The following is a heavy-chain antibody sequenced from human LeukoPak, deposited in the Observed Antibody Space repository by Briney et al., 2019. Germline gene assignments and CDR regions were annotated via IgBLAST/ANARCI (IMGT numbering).Heavy chain of an antibody. D-gene: IGHD3-3*01. CDR2: IKPDGSEQ. CDR1: GFTFSDYY. CDR3: ARGEKSGVAYTNWLNS. J-gene: IGHJ5*01. V-gene: IGHV3-7*01. Sequence: GGSLRLSCAASGFTFSDYYMSWVRQAPGEGLDWVAAIKPDGSEQYYVDSVKGRFTISRDNAKNSLFLQMNSLRAEDTALYYCARGEKSGVAYTNWLNSWGQGTLVPVSS.